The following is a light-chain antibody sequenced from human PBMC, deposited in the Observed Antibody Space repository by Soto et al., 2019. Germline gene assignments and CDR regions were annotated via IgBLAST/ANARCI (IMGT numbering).Light chain of an antibody. Sequence: QLVLTQSPSASASLGASVNLTCTLSSGHSNYAIAWHQQQPEKGPRYLMKVNSGGSHIKGDGIPDRFSGSSSGAERYLFISSLQSEDEADYYCQTWGTGSAIVVFGGGTQLTVL. J-gene: IGLJ7*01. V-gene: IGLV4-69*01. CDR2: VNSGGSH. CDR1: SGHSNYA. CDR3: QTWGTGSAIVV.